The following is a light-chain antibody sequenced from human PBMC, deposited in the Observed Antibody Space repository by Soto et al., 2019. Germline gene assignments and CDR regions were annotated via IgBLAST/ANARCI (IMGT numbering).Light chain of an antibody. Sequence: DIQMPQSPCTLSSSVGASVTITCRASQSISSWLAWYQQKPGKAPKFLIYKASSLESGAQSRFSGSGSGTEFTLTISSLTPDDFETYYRKQYNSYWTLGQGTKGDIK. J-gene: IGKJ1*01. CDR1: QSISSW. V-gene: IGKV1-5*03. CDR2: KAS. CDR3: KQYNSYWT.